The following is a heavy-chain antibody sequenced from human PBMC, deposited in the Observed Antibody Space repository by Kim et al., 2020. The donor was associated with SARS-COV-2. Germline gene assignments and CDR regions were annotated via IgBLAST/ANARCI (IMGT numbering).Heavy chain of an antibody. CDR1: GGSISSDGYY. CDR3: ARSSAHDSIGYYLDY. D-gene: IGHD3-22*01. J-gene: IGHJ4*02. Sequence: SETLSLTCTVSGGSISSDGYYWTWIRQHPGKGLEWIGYIYYSGSTYYNPSLKSRVTISVDTSKNQFSLKLTSVTAADTAVYYCARSSAHDSIGYYLDYWGQGTLVTVSS. V-gene: IGHV4-31*03. CDR2: IYYSGST.